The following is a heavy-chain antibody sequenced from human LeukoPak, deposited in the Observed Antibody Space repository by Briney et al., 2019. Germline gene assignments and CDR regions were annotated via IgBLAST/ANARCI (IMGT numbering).Heavy chain of an antibody. J-gene: IGHJ4*02. D-gene: IGHD3-22*01. V-gene: IGHV1-69*05. CDR3: AHGYYDSSGYST. Sequence: ASVKVSCKASGGTFSSYAISWVRQAPGQGLEWMGRTIPIFGTANYAQRFQGRVTITTDESTSTAYMELSSLRSEDTAVYYCAHGYYDSSGYSTWGQGTLVTVSS. CDR2: TIPIFGTA. CDR1: GGTFSSYA.